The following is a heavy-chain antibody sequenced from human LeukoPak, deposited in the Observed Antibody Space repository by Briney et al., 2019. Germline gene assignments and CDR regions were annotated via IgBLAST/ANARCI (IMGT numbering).Heavy chain of an antibody. J-gene: IGHJ4*02. D-gene: IGHD1-26*01. CDR2: IIPILGIA. CDR1: GGTFSSYA. Sequence: ASVKVSCKASGGTFSSYAISWVRQAPGQGLGWIGRIIPILGIANYAQKFQGRVTITADKSTSTAYMELSSLRSEDTAVYYCARAPTYSGSYYGAFDYWGQGTLVTVSS. V-gene: IGHV1-69*04. CDR3: ARAPTYSGSYYGAFDY.